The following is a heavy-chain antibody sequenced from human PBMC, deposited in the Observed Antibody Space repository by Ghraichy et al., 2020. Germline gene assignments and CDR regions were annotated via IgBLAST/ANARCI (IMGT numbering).Heavy chain of an antibody. V-gene: IGHV4-59*01. J-gene: IGHJ2*01. D-gene: IGHD3-3*01. CDR2: IYYSGST. Sequence: GSLRLSCTVSGGSISSYYWSWIRQPPGKGLEWIGYIYYSGSTNYNPSLKSRVTISVDTSNNQFSLKLSSVTAADTAVYYCARVGITIFGVVTPYWYFDLWGRGTLVTVSS. CDR1: GGSISSYY. CDR3: ARVGITIFGVVTPYWYFDL.